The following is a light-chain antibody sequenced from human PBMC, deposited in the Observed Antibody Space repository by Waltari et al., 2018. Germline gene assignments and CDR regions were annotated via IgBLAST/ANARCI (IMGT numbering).Light chain of an antibody. V-gene: IGLV2-14*03. CDR3: CSFTSRSTWV. CDR2: VVS. CDR1: SSDVGGYNY. Sequence: QSALTQPASVSGSPGQSITISCTGTSSDVGGYNYVSWYQHHPGKVPKLLIFVVSNPPSAVSNRFSGSKSGNTASLTISGLQAEDEADYYCCSFTSRSTWVFGGGTKLTVL. J-gene: IGLJ3*02.